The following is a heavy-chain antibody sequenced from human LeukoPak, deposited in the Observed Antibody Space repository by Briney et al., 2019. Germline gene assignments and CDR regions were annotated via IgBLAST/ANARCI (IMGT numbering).Heavy chain of an antibody. D-gene: IGHD5-12*01. CDR3: ARGVRWLRSSDY. Sequence: ASVKVSCKASGYTFTSYDINWVRQATGQGLEWMGWMNPNSGNTGYAQKFQGRVTMTRNTSISTAYMELSSLRSEDTAEYYCARGVRWLRSSDYWGQGTLVTVSS. V-gene: IGHV1-8*01. CDR1: GYTFTSYD. J-gene: IGHJ4*02. CDR2: MNPNSGNT.